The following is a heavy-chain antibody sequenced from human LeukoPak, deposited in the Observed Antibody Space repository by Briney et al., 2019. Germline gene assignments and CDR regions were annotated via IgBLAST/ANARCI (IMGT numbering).Heavy chain of an antibody. D-gene: IGHD2-8*02. CDR2: ISSSSSYI. J-gene: IGHJ5*02. Sequence: PGGSLRLSCAASGFTFSSYSMNWVRQAPGKGLEWVSSISSSSSYIYYADSVKGRFTISRDNAKNSLYLQMNSLRAEDTAVYYCARDAGIYKTYWWPTRGHWFDPWSQGTQVTVSS. V-gene: IGHV3-21*01. CDR3: ARDAGIYKTYWWPTRGHWFDP. CDR1: GFTFSSYS.